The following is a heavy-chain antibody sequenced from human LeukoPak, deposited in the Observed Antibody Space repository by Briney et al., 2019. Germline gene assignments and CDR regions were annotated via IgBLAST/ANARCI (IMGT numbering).Heavy chain of an antibody. V-gene: IGHV1-69*13. D-gene: IGHD3-22*01. CDR2: IIPIFGTA. CDR1: GGTFSSYA. CDR3: AREWRGTDNSSGYLDAFDI. Sequence: VASVKVSCKASGGTFSSYAISWVRQAPGQGLEWMGGIIPIFGTANYAQKFQGRVTITADESTSTAYMELSSLRSEDTAVYYCAREWRGTDNSSGYLDAFDIWGQGTMVTVSS. J-gene: IGHJ3*02.